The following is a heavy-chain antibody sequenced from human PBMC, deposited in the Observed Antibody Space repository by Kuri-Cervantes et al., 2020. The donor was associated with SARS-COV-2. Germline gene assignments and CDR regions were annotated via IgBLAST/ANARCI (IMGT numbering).Heavy chain of an antibody. CDR2: IYPGDSDT. V-gene: IGHV5-51*01. Sequence: NVSRLGSGYSFTSYWIGWVRQMPGKGLEWMGIIYPGDSDTRYSPSFQGQVIISADKSINTAFLQWSSLKASDTAMYYCARRAYGEQVDYYYMDVWGKGTTVTVSS. CDR3: ARRAYGEQVDYYYMDV. J-gene: IGHJ6*03. CDR1: GYSFTSYW. D-gene: IGHD4-17*01.